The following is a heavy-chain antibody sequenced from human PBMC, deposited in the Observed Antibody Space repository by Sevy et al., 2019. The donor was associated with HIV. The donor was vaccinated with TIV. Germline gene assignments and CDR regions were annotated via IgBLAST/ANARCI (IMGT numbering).Heavy chain of an antibody. J-gene: IGHJ5*02. Sequence: SETLSLACTVSGGSISSYYWSWIRQPPGKGLEWIAYMYYSGITNYSPSLKSRLTISIDTSKNHFSLKLRSVTAADTAVYYCARMNYSASAPGSWFDPWGQGTLVTVSS. CDR3: ARMNYSASAPGSWFDP. CDR1: GGSISSYY. CDR2: MYYSGIT. V-gene: IGHV4-59*01. D-gene: IGHD1-26*01.